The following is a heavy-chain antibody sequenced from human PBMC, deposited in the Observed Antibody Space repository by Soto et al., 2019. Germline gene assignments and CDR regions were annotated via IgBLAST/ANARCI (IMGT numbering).Heavy chain of an antibody. CDR2: IIPILGIA. D-gene: IGHD6-19*01. Sequence: SVKVSCKASGGTFSSYTISWVRQAPGQGLEWMGRIIPILGIANYAQKFQGRVTITADKSTSTAYMELSSLRSEDTAVYYCASRGCPRCAAYFQHWGQGTLVTVSS. CDR3: ASRGCPRCAAYFQH. CDR1: GGTFSSYT. J-gene: IGHJ1*01. V-gene: IGHV1-69*02.